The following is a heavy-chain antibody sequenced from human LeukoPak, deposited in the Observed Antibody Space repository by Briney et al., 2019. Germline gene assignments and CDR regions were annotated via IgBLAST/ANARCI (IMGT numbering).Heavy chain of an antibody. CDR3: ARDPSSGGYFDY. D-gene: IGHD3-16*01. V-gene: IGHV4-34*01. Sequence: SETLSLTCAVYGGSFSGYYWSWIRQPPGKGLEWIGEINHSGSTNYNPSLKSRVTISVDTSKNQFSLKLSSVTAADTAVYYCARDPSSGGYFDYWDQGTLVTVSS. J-gene: IGHJ4*02. CDR2: INHSGST. CDR1: GGSFSGYY.